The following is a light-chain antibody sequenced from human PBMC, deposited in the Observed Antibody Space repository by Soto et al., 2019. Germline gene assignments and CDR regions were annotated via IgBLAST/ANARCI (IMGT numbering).Light chain of an antibody. CDR2: DVS. Sequence: QSVLTQPSSVSGSPLQAITISCSGTSSDVGAFNYVSWYQQHPGKAPKLMIYDVSNRPSGVSNRFSGSKSGNTASLTISGLRAEDEADYYCNSYTSNNTYVFGTGTKVTVL. CDR3: NSYTSNNTYV. V-gene: IGLV2-14*03. J-gene: IGLJ1*01. CDR1: SSDVGAFNY.